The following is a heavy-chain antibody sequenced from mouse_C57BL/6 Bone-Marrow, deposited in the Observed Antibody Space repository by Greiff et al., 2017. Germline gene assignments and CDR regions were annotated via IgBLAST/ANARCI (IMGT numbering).Heavy chain of an antibody. CDR3: ASSYYYGSSYGFDY. CDR1: GFNIKNTY. Sequence: VHVKQSVAELVRPGASVKLSCTASGFNIKNTYMHWVKQRPEQGLEWIGRIDPANGNTKYAPKFQGKATLTADTSSNTAYLQLSSLTSEDTAIYYCASSYYYGSSYGFDYWGQGTTLTVSS. V-gene: IGHV14-3*01. J-gene: IGHJ2*01. D-gene: IGHD1-1*01. CDR2: IDPANGNT.